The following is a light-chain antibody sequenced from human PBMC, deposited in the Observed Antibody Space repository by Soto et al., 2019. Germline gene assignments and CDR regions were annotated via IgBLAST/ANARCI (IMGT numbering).Light chain of an antibody. CDR2: EVN. CDR3: TSYTSSITPL. J-gene: IGLJ2*01. V-gene: IGLV2-14*01. Sequence: QSALTQPASVSGSPGQSITISCTGTSSDVGAYNYVSWYQQHPGKAPKLIIYEVNNRPSGVPNRFSGSKSGNTASLTISGLQAEDDADYYCTSYTSSITPLFGGGTKLTVL. CDR1: SSDVGAYNY.